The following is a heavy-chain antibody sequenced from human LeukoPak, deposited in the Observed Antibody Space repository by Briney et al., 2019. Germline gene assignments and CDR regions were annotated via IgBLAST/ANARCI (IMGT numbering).Heavy chain of an antibody. CDR2: INHSGST. CDR1: GGSISSGGYS. V-gene: IGHV4-30-2*01. CDR3: ARLGVVPAALDY. D-gene: IGHD2-2*01. J-gene: IGHJ4*02. Sequence: SQTLSLTCAVSGGSISSGGYSWSWIRQPPGKGLEWIGEINHSGSTNYNPSLKSRVTISVDTSKNQFSLKLSSVTAADTAVYYCARLGVVPAALDYWGQGTLVTVSS.